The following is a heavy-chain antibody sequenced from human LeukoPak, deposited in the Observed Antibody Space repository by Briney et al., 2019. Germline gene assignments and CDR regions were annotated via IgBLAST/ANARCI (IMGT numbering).Heavy chain of an antibody. J-gene: IGHJ3*02. CDR1: GFTSSSYS. CDR3: AREGFTMVRGVTPAAFDI. Sequence: GGSLRLSCAASGFTSSSYSMNWVRQAPGKGLEWVSSISSSSSYIYYADSVKGRFTISRDNAKNSLYLQMNSLRAEDTAVYYCAREGFTMVRGVTPAAFDIWGQGTMVTVSS. V-gene: IGHV3-21*01. D-gene: IGHD3-10*01. CDR2: ISSSSSYI.